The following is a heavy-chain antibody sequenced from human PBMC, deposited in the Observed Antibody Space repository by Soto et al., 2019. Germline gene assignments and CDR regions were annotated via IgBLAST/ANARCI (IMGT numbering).Heavy chain of an antibody. Sequence: GASVKVSCKASGYTFTSYGISWVRQAPGQGLEWMGWISAYNGNTNYAQKLQGRVTMTTDTSTSTAYMELRSLRSDDTAVYYCARAWRGYSGYVHAFGYWGQGTLVTVSS. CDR1: GYTFTSYG. D-gene: IGHD5-12*01. CDR2: ISAYNGNT. CDR3: ARAWRGYSGYVHAFGY. V-gene: IGHV1-18*01. J-gene: IGHJ4*02.